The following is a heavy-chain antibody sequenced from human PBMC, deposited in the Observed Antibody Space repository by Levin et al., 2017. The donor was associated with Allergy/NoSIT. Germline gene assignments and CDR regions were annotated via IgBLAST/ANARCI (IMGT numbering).Heavy chain of an antibody. CDR1: GGSISRGDYY. CDR2: IYYSGVT. J-gene: IGHJ4*02. D-gene: IGHD3-9*01. CDR3: ARVLTGHGGLDY. Sequence: PSETLSLTCTVSGGSISRGDYYWSWIRQPPGKGLEWIGYIYYSGVTYYNPSLKSRVTISVDTSKNQFSLKLSSVTAADTAVYYCARVLTGHGGLDYWGQGTLVTVSS. V-gene: IGHV4-30-4*01.